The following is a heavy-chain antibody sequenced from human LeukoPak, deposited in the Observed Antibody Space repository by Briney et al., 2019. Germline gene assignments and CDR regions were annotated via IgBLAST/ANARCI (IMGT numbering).Heavy chain of an antibody. CDR2: IYTSGST. J-gene: IGHJ4*02. CDR1: GASISSYY. Sequence: SETLSLTCTVSGASISSYYWSWIRQPAGKGLEWIGRIYTSGSTNYNPSLKSRVTMSVDTSKNQFSLRLSSVTAADTAAYYCARGTYGDSLLSLDYWGQGTLVTVSS. V-gene: IGHV4-4*07. CDR3: ARGTYGDSLLSLDY. D-gene: IGHD4-17*01.